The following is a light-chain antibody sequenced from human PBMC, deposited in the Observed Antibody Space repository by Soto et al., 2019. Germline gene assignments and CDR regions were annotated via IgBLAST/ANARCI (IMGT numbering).Light chain of an antibody. J-gene: IGLJ3*02. Sequence: QSALTQPPSASGSPGQSVTISCTGTSSDVGRYNYVSWYQQHPGKVPKLMIYEVTKRPSGVPDRFSGSKSGNTASLTVSGLQAEDEADYYCSSYVGNNNLVFGGGTKLTVL. CDR3: SSYVGNNNLV. CDR2: EVT. CDR1: SSDVGRYNY. V-gene: IGLV2-8*01.